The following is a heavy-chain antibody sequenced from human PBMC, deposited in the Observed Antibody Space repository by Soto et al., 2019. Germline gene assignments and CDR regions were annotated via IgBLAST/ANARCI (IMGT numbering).Heavy chain of an antibody. J-gene: IGHJ4*02. CDR1: GITFSDHH. D-gene: IGHD1-26*01. CDR3: ARLVGTSFDL. V-gene: IGHV3-72*01. CDR2: ARNKAHSYTT. Sequence: GGSLRLSCAASGITFSDHHMDWVRQAPGKGLEWVGRARNKAHSYTTAYAASVKGRFTISRDDSKNSLSLQMNSLKTEDTAVYFCARLVGTSFDLWGQGTQVTVSS.